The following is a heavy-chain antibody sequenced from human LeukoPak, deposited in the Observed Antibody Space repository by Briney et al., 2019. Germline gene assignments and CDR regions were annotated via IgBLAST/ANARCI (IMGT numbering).Heavy chain of an antibody. CDR1: GFTLSSYW. D-gene: IGHD3-3*01. CDR3: AVIAIFGVPIGY. CDR2: ISYDGSNK. Sequence: GGSLRLSCVTSGFTLSSYWMHWVRQAPGKGLEWVAVISYDGSNKYYADSVKGRFTISRDNSKNTLYLQMNSLRAEDTAVYYCAVIAIFGVPIGYWGQGTLVTVSS. J-gene: IGHJ4*02. V-gene: IGHV3-30*03.